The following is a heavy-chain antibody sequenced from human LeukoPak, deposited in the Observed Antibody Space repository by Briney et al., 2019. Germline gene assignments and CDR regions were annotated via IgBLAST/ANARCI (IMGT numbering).Heavy chain of an antibody. V-gene: IGHV4-30-4*08. CDR3: AGTYYDFTSPFDY. D-gene: IGHD3-3*01. J-gene: IGHJ4*02. CDR1: GGSISSGDYY. Sequence: SQTLSLTCTVSGGSISSGDYYWSWIRQPPGKGLEWIGYIYYSGSTYYDPSLKSRVTISVDTSKNQFSLKLSSVTAADTAVYYCAGTYYDFTSPFDYWGQGTLVTVSS. CDR2: IYYSGST.